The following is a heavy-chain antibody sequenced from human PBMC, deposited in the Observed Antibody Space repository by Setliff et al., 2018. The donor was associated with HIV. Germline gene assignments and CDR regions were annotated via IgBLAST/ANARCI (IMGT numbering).Heavy chain of an antibody. J-gene: IGHJ4*02. CDR3: ARVVPFEPYYNFWSGYSAPKDYFDY. D-gene: IGHD3-3*01. Sequence: SETLSLTCTVSGYSISSGYYWGWIRQPPGKGLEWIGSIYHSGSTYYNPSLKSRVTISVDTSKNQFSLKLSSVTAADTAVYCCARVVPFEPYYNFWSGYSAPKDYFDYWGQGTLVTVSS. CDR2: IYHSGST. CDR1: GYSISSGYY. V-gene: IGHV4-38-2*02.